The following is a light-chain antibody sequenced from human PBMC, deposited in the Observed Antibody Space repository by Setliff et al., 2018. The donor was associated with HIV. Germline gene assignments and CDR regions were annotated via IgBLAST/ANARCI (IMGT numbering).Light chain of an antibody. CDR2: EVS. Sequence: ALAQPASVSGSPGQSITISCTGTSSDIGAYNYVSWYQQYPGKAPKLMIYEVSNRPSGISNRFSGSKSGNTASLTISGLQAEDEADYYCSSYRGGNTLVFGTGTKVTVL. V-gene: IGLV2-14*01. J-gene: IGLJ1*01. CDR3: SSYRGGNTLV. CDR1: SSDIGAYNY.